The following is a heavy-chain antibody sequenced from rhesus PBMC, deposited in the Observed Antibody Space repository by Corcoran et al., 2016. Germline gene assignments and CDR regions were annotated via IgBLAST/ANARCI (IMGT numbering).Heavy chain of an antibody. CDR2: IDPLSSDT. CDR1: GYSFTSYW. D-gene: IGHD5-42*01. J-gene: IGHJ2*01. V-gene: IGHV5-2*01. Sequence: EVQLVQSGAEGKRPGESLKISCKTSGYSFTSYWISWVRQMPGKGLEVLGAIDPLSSDTSDRASFEGQVTFSADKSISTAYLQGSSLKASDTAPYYWAKDRGNWYFDLGGPGTPITISS. CDR3: AKDRGNWYFDL.